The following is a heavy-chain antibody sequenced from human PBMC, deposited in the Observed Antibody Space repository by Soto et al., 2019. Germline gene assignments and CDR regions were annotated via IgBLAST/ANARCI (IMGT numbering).Heavy chain of an antibody. CDR1: GDSVSSNSAA. CDR3: ARGSDSLRYFDWLLPPDAFDI. J-gene: IGHJ3*02. D-gene: IGHD3-9*01. V-gene: IGHV6-1*01. CDR2: TYYRSKWYN. Sequence: SQTLSLTCAISGDSVSSNSAAWNWIRQSPSRGLKWLGRTYYRSKWYNDYAVSVKSRITINPDTSKNQFSLQLNSVTPEDTAVYYCARGSDSLRYFDWLLPPDAFDIWGQGTMVTVSS.